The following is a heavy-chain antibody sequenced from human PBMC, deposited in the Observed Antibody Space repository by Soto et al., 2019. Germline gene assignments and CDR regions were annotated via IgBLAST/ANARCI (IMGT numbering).Heavy chain of an antibody. J-gene: IGHJ6*02. CDR3: ARPLAAAGREDYDSYYGMDV. CDR1: GFTFSSYW. V-gene: IGHV3-74*01. D-gene: IGHD6-13*01. Sequence: EVQLVESGGGLVQPGGSLRLSCAASGFTFSSYWMHWVRQAPGKGLVWVSRINSDGSSTSYADSVQCRFTISRDNGTNTRYLLMSCLCAEGTAVYYCARPLAAAGREDYDSYYGMDVWGQGTTGTVS. CDR2: INSDGSST.